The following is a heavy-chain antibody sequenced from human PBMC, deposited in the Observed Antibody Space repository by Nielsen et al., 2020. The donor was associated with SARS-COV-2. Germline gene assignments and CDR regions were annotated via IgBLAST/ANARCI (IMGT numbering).Heavy chain of an antibody. CDR2: IKQDGSEK. CDR1: GFNFSTYW. D-gene: IGHD2/OR15-2a*01. V-gene: IGHV3-7*01. Sequence: GESLKISCAASGFNFSTYWMSWVRQAPGKGLEWVANIKQDGSEKYSIDSVKGRFTISRDNAKNSLYLQMNSLRAEDTAVYYCASLYDYGMDVWGQGTTVTVSS. J-gene: IGHJ6*02. CDR3: ASLYDYGMDV.